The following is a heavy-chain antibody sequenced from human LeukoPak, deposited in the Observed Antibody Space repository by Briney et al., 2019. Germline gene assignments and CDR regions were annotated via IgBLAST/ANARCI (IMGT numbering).Heavy chain of an antibody. CDR2: IYYSGST. CDR3: ARHLRAALRPTGYFDY. CDR1: GGSISSSSYY. Sequence: SETLSLTCTVSGGSISSSSYYWGWIRQPPGNGLEWIGSIYYSGSTYYNPSLKSRVTISVDTSKNQFSLKLSSVTAADTAVYYCARHLRAALRPTGYFDYWGQGTLVTVSS. V-gene: IGHV4-39*01. J-gene: IGHJ4*02. D-gene: IGHD6-25*01.